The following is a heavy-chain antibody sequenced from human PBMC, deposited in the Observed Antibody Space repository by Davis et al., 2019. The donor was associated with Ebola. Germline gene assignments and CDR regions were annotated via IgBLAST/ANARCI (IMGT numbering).Heavy chain of an antibody. CDR1: SPTFNRFA. CDR3: ARAQFPTTSDH. J-gene: IGHJ4*02. V-gene: IGHV1-18*01. D-gene: IGHD1-1*01. CDR2: INPHNGNT. Sequence: AASVKVSCKGSSPTFNRFAMNWVRQAPGQGLEWMGWINPHNGNTNYAQNVQGRVTMTTDTSTSTAYMEVGILRSDDTAVYYCARAQFPTTSDHWGQGTLVTVSS.